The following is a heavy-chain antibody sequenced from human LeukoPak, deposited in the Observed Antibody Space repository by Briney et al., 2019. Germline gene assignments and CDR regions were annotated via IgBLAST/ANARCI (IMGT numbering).Heavy chain of an antibody. D-gene: IGHD6-6*01. CDR3: AKGGPFSTSSQKYFDP. J-gene: IGHJ5*02. Sequence: GGSLRLSCAASGFSFSSYGMTWVRQPPGKGLEWVSSISGIGGEIHYADSVKGRFTISRDNSKNTVYLQMNSLRDEDTAVFYCAKGGPFSTSSQKYFDPWGQGSLVIVS. V-gene: IGHV3-23*01. CDR1: GFSFSSYG. CDR2: ISGIGGEI.